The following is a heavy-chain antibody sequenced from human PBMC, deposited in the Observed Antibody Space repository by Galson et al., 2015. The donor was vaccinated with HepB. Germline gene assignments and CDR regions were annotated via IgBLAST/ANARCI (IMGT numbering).Heavy chain of an antibody. Sequence: SLRLSCAASGFTFSDYCMSWIRQAPGKGLEWVSAISGSGGSTYYADSVKGRFTISRDNSKNTLYLQMNSLRAEDTAVYYCAKDYGDYVVFGSVYNWFDPWGQGTLVTVSS. CDR3: AKDYGDYVVFGSVYNWFDP. J-gene: IGHJ5*02. D-gene: IGHD4-17*01. V-gene: IGHV3-23*01. CDR2: ISGSGGST. CDR1: GFTFSDYC.